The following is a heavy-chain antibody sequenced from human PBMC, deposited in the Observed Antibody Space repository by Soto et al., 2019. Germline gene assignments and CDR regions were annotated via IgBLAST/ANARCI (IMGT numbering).Heavy chain of an antibody. CDR2: IIPILGIA. V-gene: IGHV1-69*04. CDR3: AREYYYDSSGGEYFDY. J-gene: IGHJ4*02. Sequence: ASVKVSCKASGGTFSSYTISWVRQAPGQGLEWMGRIIPILGIANYAQKFQGRVTITADKSTSTAYMELSSLRSEDTAVYYCAREYYYDSSGGEYFDYWGQGTLVTVS. CDR1: GGTFSSYT. D-gene: IGHD3-22*01.